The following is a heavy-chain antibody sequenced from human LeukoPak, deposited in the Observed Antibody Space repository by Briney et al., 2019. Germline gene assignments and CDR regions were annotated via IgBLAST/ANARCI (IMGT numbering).Heavy chain of an antibody. J-gene: IGHJ4*01. V-gene: IGHV3-23*01. CDR3: AKGIYSSGWSYFDY. D-gene: IGHD6-19*01. CDR1: GFTFSNSA. CDR2: LSGSGITT. Sequence: GGSLRLSCAASGFTFSNSAMSWVRQAPGKGLEWVSTLSGSGITTYYADSVKGRFTISRGNSKNTLYLQMNSLRAEDTAAYYCAKGIYSSGWSYFDYWGHGTLVTVSS.